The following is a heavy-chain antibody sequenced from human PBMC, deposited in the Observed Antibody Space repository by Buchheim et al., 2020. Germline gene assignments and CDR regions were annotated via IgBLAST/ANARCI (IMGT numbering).Heavy chain of an antibody. Sequence: EVQLLESGGGLVQPGGSLRLSCAASGSTFSSYAMSWVRQAPGKGLEWVSAISGSGGSTYYADSVKGRFTISRDNSKNKLYLQMNSLRAEDTAVYYCAKDSSRSGKYYYYGMDVWGQGTT. CDR3: AKDSSRSGKYYYYGMDV. V-gene: IGHV3-23*01. J-gene: IGHJ6*02. CDR1: GSTFSSYA. CDR2: ISGSGGST. D-gene: IGHD1-26*01.